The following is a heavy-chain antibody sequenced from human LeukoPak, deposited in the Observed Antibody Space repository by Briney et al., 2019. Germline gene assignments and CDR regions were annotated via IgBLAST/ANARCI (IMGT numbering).Heavy chain of an antibody. V-gene: IGHV3-30-3*01. CDR3: ARDDPLGDYGDYYYYGMDV. Sequence: GRSLRLSCAASGFTFSSYAMHWVRQAPGKGLEWVAVISYDGSNKYYADSVKGRFTISRDSSKNTLYLQMNSLRAEDTAVYYCARDDPLGDYGDYYYYGMDVWGQGTTVTVSS. J-gene: IGHJ6*02. CDR2: ISYDGSNK. D-gene: IGHD4/OR15-4a*01. CDR1: GFTFSSYA.